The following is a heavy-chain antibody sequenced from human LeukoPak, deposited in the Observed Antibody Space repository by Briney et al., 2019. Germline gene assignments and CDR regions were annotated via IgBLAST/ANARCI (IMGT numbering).Heavy chain of an antibody. CDR3: AKGEGSGMHHYGMDV. CDR1: GFTSDDYV. J-gene: IGHJ6*02. D-gene: IGHD3-10*01. Sequence: GRSLRLSCAVSGFTSDDYVMHWVRHAPGKGLEWVSSISWNSDNKGYAESVKGRFTISRDNAKNFLYLQMNSLRAEDTALYYCAKGEGSGMHHYGMDVWGQGTTVTVSS. CDR2: ISWNSDNK. V-gene: IGHV3-9*02.